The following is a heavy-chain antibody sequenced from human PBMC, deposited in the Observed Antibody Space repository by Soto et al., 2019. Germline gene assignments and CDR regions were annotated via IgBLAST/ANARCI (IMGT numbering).Heavy chain of an antibody. D-gene: IGHD3-10*01. Sequence: PSETLSLTCTVSGGSISSYYWSWIRQPRGKGLEWIGYIYYSGSTNYNPSLKSRVTISVDTSKNQFSLKLSSVTAADTAVYYCASGRGSGSSFYYYGMDVWGQGTTVTVSS. CDR3: ASGRGSGSSFYYYGMDV. V-gene: IGHV4-59*01. J-gene: IGHJ6*02. CDR1: GGSISSYY. CDR2: IYYSGST.